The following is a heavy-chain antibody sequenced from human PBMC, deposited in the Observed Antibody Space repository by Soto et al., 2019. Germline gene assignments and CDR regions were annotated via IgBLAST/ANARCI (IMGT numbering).Heavy chain of an antibody. CDR3: AIKGEIPAYYDSSGYYYEKY. D-gene: IGHD3-22*01. V-gene: IGHV3-30*03. CDR2: IIYDGSNK. Sequence: GGFLRLSCAASGFTFSSYGMHWVRQAPGKGLEWVAAIIYDGSNKYYADSVKGRFTISRDNSKNTLYLQMNSLRVEDTAVYYCAIKGEIPAYYDSSGYYYEKYWGQGTLVTVSS. J-gene: IGHJ4*02. CDR1: GFTFSSYG.